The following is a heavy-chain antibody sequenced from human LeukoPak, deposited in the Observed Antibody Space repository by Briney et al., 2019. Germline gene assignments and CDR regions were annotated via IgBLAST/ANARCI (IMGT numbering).Heavy chain of an antibody. D-gene: IGHD3-10*01. CDR3: ARGYGSGSYLDY. Sequence: PGRFLRLSCAASGFTFSSYAMHWVRQAPGKGLEWVAVISYDGSNKYYADSVKGRFTISRDNSKKTLYLQMNSLRAEDTAVYYCARGYGSGSYLDYWGQGTLVTVSS. V-gene: IGHV3-30*04. CDR1: GFTFSSYA. J-gene: IGHJ4*02. CDR2: ISYDGSNK.